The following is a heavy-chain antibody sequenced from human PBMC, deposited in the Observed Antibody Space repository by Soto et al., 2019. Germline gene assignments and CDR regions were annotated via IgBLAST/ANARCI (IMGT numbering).Heavy chain of an antibody. V-gene: IGHV1-69*13. Sequence: SVKVSCKASGGTFSSYAISWVRQAPGQGLEWMGGIIPIFGTANYAQKFQGRVTITADESTSTAYMELSSLRSEDTAVYYCARKRSGGYDSPGGYYYYGMDVWGQGTTVTVSS. J-gene: IGHJ6*02. CDR2: IIPIFGTA. D-gene: IGHD5-12*01. CDR3: ARKRSGGYDSPGGYYYYGMDV. CDR1: GGTFSSYA.